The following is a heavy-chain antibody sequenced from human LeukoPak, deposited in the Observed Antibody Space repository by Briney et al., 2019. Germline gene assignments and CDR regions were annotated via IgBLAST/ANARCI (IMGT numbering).Heavy chain of an antibody. J-gene: IGHJ4*02. CDR1: GGSISSSSYY. V-gene: IGHV4-39*07. D-gene: IGHD1-26*01. CDR2: ISLRGLT. Sequence: SETLSLTRTVSGGSISSSSYYWGWVRQPPGQGLEWIGEISLRGLTNYNPSLRSRLTMSLDESKNQVSLNLTSVTAADTAVYYCSRESGPFSPFGFWGQGTLVSVHS. CDR3: SRESGPFSPFGF.